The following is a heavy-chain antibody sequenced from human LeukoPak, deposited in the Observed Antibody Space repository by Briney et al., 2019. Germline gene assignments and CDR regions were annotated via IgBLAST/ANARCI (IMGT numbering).Heavy chain of an antibody. CDR3: ARDRAVTTGDDFEI. V-gene: IGHV3-21*01. CDR1: GFTFRSYS. CDR2: ISSSSAYI. D-gene: IGHD4-17*01. J-gene: IGHJ3*02. Sequence: TGGSLRLSCAASGFTFRSYSMNWVRQAPGKALEWVSSISSSSAYIHYADSVKGRFTISRDNAENSLYLQMNSLRAEDTAVYYCARDRAVTTGDDFEIWGQGTMVTVSS.